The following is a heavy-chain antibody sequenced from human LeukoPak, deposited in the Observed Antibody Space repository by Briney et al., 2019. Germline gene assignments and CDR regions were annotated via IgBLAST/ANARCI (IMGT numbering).Heavy chain of an antibody. CDR3: AKKSGNLYYFDY. CDR2: ISGSGGST. CDR1: GYSIGSGYY. Sequence: ETLSLTCTVSGYSIGSGYYWGWIRQPPGKGLEWVSAISGSGGSTYYADSVKGRFTISRDDSQNTLALQMNSLRAEDTAVYYCAKKSGNLYYFDYWGQGTLVTVSS. J-gene: IGHJ4*02. V-gene: IGHV3-23*01. D-gene: IGHD1-14*01.